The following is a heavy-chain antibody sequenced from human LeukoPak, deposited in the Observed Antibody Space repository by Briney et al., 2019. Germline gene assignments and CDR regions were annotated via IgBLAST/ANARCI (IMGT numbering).Heavy chain of an antibody. CDR1: GGSFSGYY. V-gene: IGHV4-34*01. CDR3: ARVPGMLYNWFDP. CDR2: INHSGST. D-gene: IGHD2-8*01. J-gene: IGHJ5*02. Sequence: SETLSLTCAVYGGSFSGYYWSWIRQPPGKGLEWIGEINHSGSTNYNPSLKSRVTISVDTSKNQFSLKLSSVTAADTAVYYCARVPGMLYNWFDPWGQGTLVTVSS.